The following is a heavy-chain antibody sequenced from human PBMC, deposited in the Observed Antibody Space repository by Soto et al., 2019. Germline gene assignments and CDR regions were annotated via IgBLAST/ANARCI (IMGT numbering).Heavy chain of an antibody. CDR2: IYFSGSI. D-gene: IGHD3-3*01. Sequence: PSETLSLTCTVSGGSMSIPGFAGAWIRQPPGKGLEWIWGIYFSGSIYDSPSLKSRITISVDTAKNQFSLKLNSVTAADTAVYYCARHEWSTHPSGLHVWGQGTSVTVSS. J-gene: IGHJ6*02. V-gene: IGHV4-39*01. CDR1: GGSMSIPGFA. CDR3: ARHEWSTHPSGLHV.